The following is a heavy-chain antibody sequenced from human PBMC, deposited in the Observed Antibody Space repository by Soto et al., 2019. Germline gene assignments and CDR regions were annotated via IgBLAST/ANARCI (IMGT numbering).Heavy chain of an antibody. CDR1: GYTYTSYG. CDR2: ISAYNGNT. Sequence: QVQLVQSGAEVKKPGASVKVSCEASGYTYTSYGISRVRQATGQGLEWMGWISAYNGNTNYAQKLQGRVTMTTDISTSTAYMELRSLRSDDTAVYYCARDRGAYGMDVWGQGTTVTVSS. V-gene: IGHV1-18*01. J-gene: IGHJ6*02. CDR3: ARDRGAYGMDV.